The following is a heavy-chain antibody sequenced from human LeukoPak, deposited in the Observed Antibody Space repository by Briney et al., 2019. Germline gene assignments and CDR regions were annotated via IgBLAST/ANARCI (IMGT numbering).Heavy chain of an antibody. J-gene: IGHJ3*02. CDR3: ARGLIVVVPAGAFDI. CDR2: IYSGGST. CDR1: GYTVSSNY. V-gene: IGHV3-66*01. Sequence: GGSLRLSCAASGYTVSSNYMSWVRQAPGKGLEWVSVIYSGGSTYYADSVKGRFTISRDNSKNTLYLQMNSPRAEDTAVYYCARGLIVVVPAGAFDIWGQGTMVTVSS. D-gene: IGHD2-2*01.